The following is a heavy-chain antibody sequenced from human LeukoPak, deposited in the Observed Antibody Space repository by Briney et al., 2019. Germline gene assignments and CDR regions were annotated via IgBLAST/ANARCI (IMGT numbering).Heavy chain of an antibody. CDR2: ISYDGSNK. CDR1: GFTFSSYS. V-gene: IGHV3-30*18. CDR3: AKLPGGQLLSAFDY. J-gene: IGHJ4*02. D-gene: IGHD2-2*01. Sequence: PGGSLGLSCAASGFTFSSYSMHWVRQAPGKGLEWVAVISYDGSNKYYADSVKGRFTISRDNSKNTLYLQMNSLRAEDTAVYYCAKLPGGQLLSAFDYWGQGTLVTVSS.